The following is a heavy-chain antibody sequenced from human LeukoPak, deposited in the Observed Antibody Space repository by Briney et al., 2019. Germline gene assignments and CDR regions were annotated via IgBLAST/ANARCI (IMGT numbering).Heavy chain of an antibody. D-gene: IGHD2-15*01. J-gene: IGHJ1*01. CDR2: INPSGGST. V-gene: IGHV1-46*01. Sequence: ASVKVSCKASGYTFTSYYMHWVRQAPGQGLEWMGKINPSGGSTSYAQKFQGRVTMTRDTSTSTVYMELSSLRSEDTAVYYCARDQLYCSGGSCYSSGSNFQHWGQGTLVTVSS. CDR1: GYTFTSYY. CDR3: ARDQLYCSGGSCYSSGSNFQH.